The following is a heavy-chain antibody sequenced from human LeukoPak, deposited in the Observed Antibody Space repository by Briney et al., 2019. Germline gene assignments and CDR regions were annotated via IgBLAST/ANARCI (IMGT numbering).Heavy chain of an antibody. J-gene: IGHJ5*02. V-gene: IGHV1-2*02. CDR3: ARDLTGLIVGANYWFDP. CDR2: INPNSGGT. CDR1: GYTFTGYY. D-gene: IGHD1-26*01. Sequence: GASVKVSXKASGYTFTGYYMHWVRQAPGQGLEWMGWINPNSGGTNYAQKFQGRVTMTRDTSISTAYMELSRLRSDDTAVYYCARDLTGLIVGANYWFDPWGQGTLVTVSS.